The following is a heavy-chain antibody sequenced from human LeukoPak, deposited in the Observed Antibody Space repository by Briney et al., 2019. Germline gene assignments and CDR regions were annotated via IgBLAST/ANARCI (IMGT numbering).Heavy chain of an antibody. Sequence: PSETLSLTCTVSGGSISNPNYYWGWIRQPPGKGLEWIGSIYYTGSAYYNPSLKSRVTISVDTSRNQFSLRLNSVTAAGTAVYFCARQKGSSSSWSDFDYWVQGTLVTVSS. CDR2: IYYTGSA. V-gene: IGHV4-39*01. CDR3: ARQKGSSSSWSDFDY. D-gene: IGHD6-13*01. J-gene: IGHJ4*02. CDR1: GGSISNPNYY.